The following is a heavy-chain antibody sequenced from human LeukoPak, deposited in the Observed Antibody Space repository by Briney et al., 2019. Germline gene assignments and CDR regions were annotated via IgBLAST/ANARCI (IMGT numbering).Heavy chain of an antibody. J-gene: IGHJ4*02. D-gene: IGHD3-9*01. CDR1: GFTFSGYW. V-gene: IGHV3-7*01. CDR2: IKQDGSEE. Sequence: GGSLRLSCATSGFTFSGYWMNWVRQAPGKGLEWMANIKQDGSEEYYVDSVKGRFTISRDNAKNSLSLEMNSLRAEDTAVYYCVRLRYFGSFHYFDYWGQGTLVTVSS. CDR3: VRLRYFGSFHYFDY.